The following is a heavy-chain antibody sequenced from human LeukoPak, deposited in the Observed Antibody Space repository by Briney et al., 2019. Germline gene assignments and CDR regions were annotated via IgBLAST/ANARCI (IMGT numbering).Heavy chain of an antibody. Sequence: ASVKVSCKASGYTFTSYDINWVRQATGQGLEWMGWMNPNSGNTGYAQKFQGRVTMTRNTSISTAYMELSSLRSEDTAVYYCARGWADIAAAECFVYWGQGTLVTVSS. CDR2: MNPNSGNT. V-gene: IGHV1-8*01. D-gene: IGHD6-13*01. J-gene: IGHJ4*02. CDR3: ARGWADIAAAECFVY. CDR1: GYTFTSYD.